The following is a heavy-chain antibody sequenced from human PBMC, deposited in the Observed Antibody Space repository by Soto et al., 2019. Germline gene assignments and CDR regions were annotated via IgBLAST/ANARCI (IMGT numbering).Heavy chain of an antibody. Sequence: LALTCNVSGDALSISSYNWGWIRQPPGKGLEWIGSIYYSGSTYYNPSLKSRVTISVDTSKNQFSLKLSSVTAADTAVYYCARQLAVAGPFHAFDIWGQGTMVTVS. CDR3: ARQLAVAGPFHAFDI. V-gene: IGHV4-39*01. CDR1: GDALSISSYN. J-gene: IGHJ3*02. D-gene: IGHD6-19*01. CDR2: IYYSGST.